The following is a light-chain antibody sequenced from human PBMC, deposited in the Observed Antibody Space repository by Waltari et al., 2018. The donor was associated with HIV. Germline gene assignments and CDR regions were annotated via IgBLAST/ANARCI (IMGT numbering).Light chain of an antibody. CDR2: QDN. Sequence: SYELTQPSSMSVSPGQTARITCSGDVLAKNYARWFQQKPGQAPVLLIYQDNERPSGIPERFSGSSSGTTVTLTISGAQVDDEADYYCYSAADNMGVFGGGTKLTVL. J-gene: IGLJ3*02. CDR3: YSAADNMGV. V-gene: IGLV3-27*01. CDR1: VLAKNY.